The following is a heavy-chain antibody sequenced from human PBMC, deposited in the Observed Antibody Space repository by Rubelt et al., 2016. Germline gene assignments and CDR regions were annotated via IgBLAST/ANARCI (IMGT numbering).Heavy chain of an antibody. CDR3: VTHGPY. Sequence: EVQLVESGGGLVQPGGSLRLSCAASGFSFSDHYMEWVRQAPGKGLEWVGNINQDGSEKSYVDSVKGRFTISRNNAKIALCLQMNSLRVEDTAVYYCVTHGPYWGQGTLVTVSS. CDR2: INQDGSEK. CDR1: GFSFSDHY. V-gene: IGHV3-7*01. J-gene: IGHJ4*02.